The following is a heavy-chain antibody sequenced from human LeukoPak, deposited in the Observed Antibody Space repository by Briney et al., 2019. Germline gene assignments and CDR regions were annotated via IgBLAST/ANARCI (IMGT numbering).Heavy chain of an antibody. CDR3: AKGSADSRPYYFDY. V-gene: IGHV3-23*01. D-gene: IGHD6-13*01. CDR2: ISDSGGST. Sequence: PGGSLRLSCVASGYIFNNYAVSWIRQAPGKGLEWVSAISDSGGSTYYADSVKGRFTTSRDNSKNTLYLQMNSLRAEDTAVYYCAKGSADSRPYYFDYWGQGTLVTVSS. CDR1: GYIFNNYA. J-gene: IGHJ4*02.